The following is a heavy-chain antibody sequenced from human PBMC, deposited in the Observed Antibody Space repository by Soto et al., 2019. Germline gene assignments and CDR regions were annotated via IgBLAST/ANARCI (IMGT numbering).Heavy chain of an antibody. CDR1: GGTFSSYT. CDR2: IIPILGIA. J-gene: IGHJ5*02. D-gene: IGHD1-26*01. CDR3: ARVASGSYLRWFDP. V-gene: IGHV1-69*02. Sequence: SSVKVSCKASGGTFSSYTISWVRQAPGQGLEWMGRIIPILGIANYAQKFQGRVTITADKSTSTAYMELSSLRSEDTAVYYCARVASGSYLRWFDPWGQGTLVTVSS.